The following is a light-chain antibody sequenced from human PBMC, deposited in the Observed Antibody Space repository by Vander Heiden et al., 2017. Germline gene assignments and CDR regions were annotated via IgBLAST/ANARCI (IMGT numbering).Light chain of an antibody. CDR3: QTWGTGWV. J-gene: IGLJ3*02. V-gene: IGLV4-69*01. Sequence: QLVLTQSPSASASLGASAKLTCPPSSGPTSYAIAWHQQTPEKGPRYLMKLNSDGSHSKGDGIPDRFSGSSSGAERYLTISSLQSEDEADYYCQTWGTGWVFGGGTKLTVL. CDR2: LNSDGSH. CDR1: SGPTSYA.